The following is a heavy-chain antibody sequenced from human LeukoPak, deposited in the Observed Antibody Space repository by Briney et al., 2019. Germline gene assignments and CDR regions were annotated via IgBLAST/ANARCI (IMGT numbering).Heavy chain of an antibody. CDR3: ARLGSTFDI. CDR2: IFYSGSS. Sequence: LVTLSLTRTDSRGSLNSYYLMWIRPPPGKGLEWIGYIFYSGSSNYNPSLKSRVTISVDTSKNHFSLKLSSVTAADTAVYYCARLGSTFDIWDQGTMVTVSS. J-gene: IGHJ3*02. D-gene: IGHD2-2*01. V-gene: IGHV4-59*08. CDR1: RGSLNSYY.